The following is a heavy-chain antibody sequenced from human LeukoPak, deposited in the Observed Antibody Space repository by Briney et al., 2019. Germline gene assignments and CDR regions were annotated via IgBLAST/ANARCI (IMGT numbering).Heavy chain of an antibody. J-gene: IGHJ4*02. D-gene: IGHD5-24*01. Sequence: PGGSLRLSCAASGFIFSNYALSWVRQAPGKGLEWVSSISGNGGGTYYAASVRGRFTISRDNSKNTLYLQMNSLRANDTGVYFCVKVSQGDDYNVWGQGTLVTVSS. CDR1: GFIFSNYA. CDR2: ISGNGGGT. V-gene: IGHV3-23*01. CDR3: VKVSQGDDYNV.